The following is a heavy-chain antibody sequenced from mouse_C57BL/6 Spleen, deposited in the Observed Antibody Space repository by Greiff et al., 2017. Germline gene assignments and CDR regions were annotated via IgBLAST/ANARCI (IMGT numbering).Heavy chain of an antibody. CDR1: GYAFSSYC. Sequence: QVQLQQSGAELVKPGASVKISCKASGYAFSSYCMNWVKQRPGKGLEWIGQIYPGDGDTNYNGKFKGKATLTADTSSSTAYLQLSSLTSEDSAVYFCASSGFGDWGQGTTLTVSS. V-gene: IGHV1-80*01. J-gene: IGHJ2*01. D-gene: IGHD4-1*01. CDR2: IYPGDGDT. CDR3: ASSGFGD.